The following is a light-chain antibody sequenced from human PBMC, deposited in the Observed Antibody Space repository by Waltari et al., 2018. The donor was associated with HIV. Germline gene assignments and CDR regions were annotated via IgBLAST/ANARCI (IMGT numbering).Light chain of an antibody. CDR1: HTLVHSDGNIY. CDR3: MQAKQLPLT. J-gene: IGKJ5*01. CDR2: KAS. Sequence: DIVLTQNPPSSPVTIRQPASTPSRSSHTLVHSDGNIYLSWLQQRPGQPPRLLIYKASKRFSGVPDRFSGSGTGRDFTLKINKVEVEDIATYYCMQAKQLPLTFGQGTRLEIK. V-gene: IGKV2-24*01.